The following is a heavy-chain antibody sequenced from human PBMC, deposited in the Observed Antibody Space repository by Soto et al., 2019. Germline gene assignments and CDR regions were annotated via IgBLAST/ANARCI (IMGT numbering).Heavy chain of an antibody. J-gene: IGHJ4*02. Sequence: GGSLRLSSAAAGCKFINYCGPWVRQAPGKGLEWVAVIWYDGNNKYYADSVKGRFTISRDNSNNTLYVQVTSLRAEDTAVYYCARGLHSLFDYWGQGTLVTVSS. CDR2: IWYDGNNK. V-gene: IGHV3-33*01. D-gene: IGHD2-21*01. CDR1: GCKFINYC. CDR3: ARGLHSLFDY.